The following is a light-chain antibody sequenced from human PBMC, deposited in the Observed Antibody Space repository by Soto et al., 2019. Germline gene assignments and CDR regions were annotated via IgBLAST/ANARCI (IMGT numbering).Light chain of an antibody. J-gene: IGLJ2*01. V-gene: IGLV7-43*01. Sequence: QAVVTQEPSLTVSPGGTVTLTCASSTGAVTSGHYPNWFQQKPGQAPRALIYSTNKKHSWTPARVSGSLLGGKAALTLSGVQPEDEAEYYCLLYYGGAQLVVFGGGTKLTVL. CDR1: TGAVTSGHY. CDR3: LLYYGGAQLVV. CDR2: STN.